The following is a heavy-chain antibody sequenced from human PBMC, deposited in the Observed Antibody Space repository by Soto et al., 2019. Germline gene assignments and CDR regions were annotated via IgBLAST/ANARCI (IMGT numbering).Heavy chain of an antibody. V-gene: IGHV1-8*01. D-gene: IGHD5-12*01. CDR3: AKGLAGLRLSVGQDC. CDR1: GYTFTSYD. CDR2: MNPNSGNT. J-gene: IGHJ4*02. Sequence: ASVKVSCKASGYTFTSYDINWVRQATGQGLEWMGWMNPNSGNTGYAQKFQGRVTMTRNTSISTAYMELNSLRVEDTATYYCAKGLAGLRLSVGQDCWGQGSLVTVSS.